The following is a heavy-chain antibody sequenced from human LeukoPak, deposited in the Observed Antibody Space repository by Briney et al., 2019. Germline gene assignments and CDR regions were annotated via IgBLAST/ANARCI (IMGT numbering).Heavy chain of an antibody. CDR3: ARVAARSYYYYYMDA. D-gene: IGHD6-6*01. J-gene: IGHJ6*03. CDR1: GGTFSSYA. CDR2: IIPIFGTA. Sequence: ASVKVSCKASGGTFSSYAISWVRQAPGQGLEWMGGIIPIFGTANYAQKFQGRVTITADESTSTAYMELSSLRSEDTAVYYCARVAARSYYYYYMDAWGKGTTVTVSS. V-gene: IGHV1-69*13.